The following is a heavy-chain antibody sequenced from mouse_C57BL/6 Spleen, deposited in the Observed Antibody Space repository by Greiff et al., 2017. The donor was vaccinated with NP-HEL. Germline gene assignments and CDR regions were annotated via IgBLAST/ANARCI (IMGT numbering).Heavy chain of an antibody. D-gene: IGHD2-2*01. CDR2: ITPNNGGT. CDR1: GYTFTDYN. V-gene: IGHV1-18*01. CDR3: ARSGYPWFAY. J-gene: IGHJ3*01. Sequence: VQLQQSGPELVKPGASVKIPCKASGYTFTDYNMDWVKQSHGKSLEWIGDITPNNGGTIYNQKFKGKATLTVDKSSSTAYMELRSLTSEDTAVYYCARSGYPWFAYWGQGTLVTVAA.